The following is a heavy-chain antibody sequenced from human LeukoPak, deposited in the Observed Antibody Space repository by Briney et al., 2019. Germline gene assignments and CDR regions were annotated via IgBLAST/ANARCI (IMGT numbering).Heavy chain of an antibody. CDR3: ARARVSET. V-gene: IGHV3-66*01. J-gene: IGHJ5*02. CDR2: IYSGGST. D-gene: IGHD6-13*01. Sequence: GGSLRLPCAASGLTERRNYMRWLRQAPGKGLEWVSVIYSGGSTYYEDSVKGRFTISRDNSKNTLYLQMNSLRAEDTAVYYCARARVSETWGQGTLVTVSS. CDR1: GLTERRNY.